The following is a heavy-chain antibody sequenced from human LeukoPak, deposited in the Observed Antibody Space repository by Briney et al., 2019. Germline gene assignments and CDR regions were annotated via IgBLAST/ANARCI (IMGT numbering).Heavy chain of an antibody. V-gene: IGHV3-21*01. Sequence: PGGSLRLSRAASGFTFSSYSMNWVRQAPGKGLEWVSSISSSSYIYYADSVKGRFTISRDNAKNSLYLQMDSLRAEDTAVYYCARGGSYYEIYFDYWGQGTLVTVSS. D-gene: IGHD1-26*01. J-gene: IGHJ4*02. CDR2: ISSSSYI. CDR1: GFTFSSYS. CDR3: ARGGSYYEIYFDY.